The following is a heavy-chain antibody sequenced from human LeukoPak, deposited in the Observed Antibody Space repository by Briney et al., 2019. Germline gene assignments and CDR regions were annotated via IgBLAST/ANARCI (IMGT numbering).Heavy chain of an antibody. CDR2: IHYSGST. CDR3: TRHPYGSGSYSDY. Sequence: SETLSLTCTVSGGSISSHSYYWGWIRQPPGKGLECIGTIHYSGSTYYKSSLKSRITISVDTSKNQFSLRLSSVTAADTDVYYCTRHPYGSGSYSDYWGQGTLVTVSS. D-gene: IGHD3-10*01. CDR1: GGSISSHSYY. V-gene: IGHV4-39*01. J-gene: IGHJ4*02.